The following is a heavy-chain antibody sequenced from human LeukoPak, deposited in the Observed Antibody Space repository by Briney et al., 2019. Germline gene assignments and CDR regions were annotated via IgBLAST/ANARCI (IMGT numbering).Heavy chain of an antibody. V-gene: IGHV3-7*01. Sequence: PGGSLRLSCAASGFTFSSHWMTWVRQAPGKGLEWVASVKQDGSEKYYEDSVKGRFTISRDNAKKSLHLQMNSLRAEDTAVYYCARENRQSIAAAGPFDYWGQGTLVTVSS. CDR3: ARENRQSIAAAGPFDY. J-gene: IGHJ4*02. D-gene: IGHD6-13*01. CDR2: VKQDGSEK. CDR1: GFTFSSHW.